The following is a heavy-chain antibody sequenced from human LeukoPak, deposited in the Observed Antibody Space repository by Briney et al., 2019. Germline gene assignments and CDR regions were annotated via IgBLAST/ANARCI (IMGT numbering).Heavy chain of an antibody. CDR2: ISYDGDYK. J-gene: IGHJ4*02. Sequence: HPGGSLRLSCAASGFTFSNYAMHWVRQAPGKGLEWVAVISYDGDYKYYPDSVKGRFTISRDNSKNTLSLQMNSLRVEDTAVYYCAKDRSSGCLDYWGQGTLVTVSS. D-gene: IGHD6-19*01. CDR3: AKDRSSGCLDY. V-gene: IGHV3-30*18. CDR1: GFTFSNYA.